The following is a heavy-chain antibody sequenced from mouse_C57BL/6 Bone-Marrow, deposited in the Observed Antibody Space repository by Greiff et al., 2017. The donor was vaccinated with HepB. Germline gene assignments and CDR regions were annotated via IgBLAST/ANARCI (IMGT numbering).Heavy chain of an antibody. CDR1: GYTFTSYW. CDR2: INPSNGGT. Sequence: VQLQQPGTELVKPGASVKLSCKASGYTFTSYWMHWVKQRPGQGLEWIGKINPSNGGTNYNDKFKSKATLTVNKSSSPASMQLSSLTSEDSAVYYCARWEVTTDYWGQGTTLTVSS. D-gene: IGHD2-2*01. CDR3: ARWEVTTDY. V-gene: IGHV1-53*01. J-gene: IGHJ2*01.